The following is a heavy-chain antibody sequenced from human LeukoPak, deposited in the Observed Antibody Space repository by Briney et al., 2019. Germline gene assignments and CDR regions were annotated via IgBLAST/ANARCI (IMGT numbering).Heavy chain of an antibody. D-gene: IGHD3-16*02. Sequence: GGSLRLSCAASGFSFSRYEMIWLRQAPGHGLEWFSSISSSSSYICYADTVKGRFTISRDNAKNSLYLQMNSLRAEDTAVYYCARGGSQGGSYRFRVDYWGQGTLVTVSS. CDR1: GFSFSRYE. CDR3: ARGGSQGGSYRFRVDY. CDR2: ISSSSSYI. V-gene: IGHV3-21*01. J-gene: IGHJ4*02.